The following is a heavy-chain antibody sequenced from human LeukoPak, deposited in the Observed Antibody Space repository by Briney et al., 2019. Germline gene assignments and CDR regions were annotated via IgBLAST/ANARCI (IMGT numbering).Heavy chain of an antibody. CDR2: ISSKGDST. V-gene: IGHV3-64*01. D-gene: IGHD3-10*01. CDR1: GFTFSNYA. CDR3: AGDGSGLSGGWWYFDY. J-gene: IGHJ4*02. Sequence: AGGSLRLSCAASGFTFSNYAMQWVRQAPGKGLEYVSAISSKGDSTYYANSVKGRFTISRDNSKNMLYLQMGSLRAEDMAVYYCAGDGSGLSGGWWYFDYGGQGTLVTVSS.